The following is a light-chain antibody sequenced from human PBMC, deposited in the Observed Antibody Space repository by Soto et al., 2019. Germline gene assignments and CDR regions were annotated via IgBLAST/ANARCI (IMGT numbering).Light chain of an antibody. CDR1: SSNIGSNH. Sequence: QSVLTQPPSASGTPGQRVTISCSGSSSNIGSNHVYWYQQFPGTAPKLLMYRSDQRPSGVPDRFSGSKSGTSACLAISGLRSDDEADYYCSARNDSLSGVVFGGGTKLTVL. CDR3: SARNDSLSGVV. CDR2: RSD. J-gene: IGLJ2*01. V-gene: IGLV1-47*01.